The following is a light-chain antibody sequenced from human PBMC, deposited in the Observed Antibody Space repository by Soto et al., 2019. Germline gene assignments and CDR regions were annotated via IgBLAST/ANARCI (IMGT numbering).Light chain of an antibody. V-gene: IGLV2-14*01. CDR1: SSDVGGYNY. Sequence: QSALTQPASVSGSPGQSITISCTGTSSDVGGYNYVSWYQQHPGKAPKLMIYEVSNRPSGVSNRVSGSKSANTASLTISGLQAEDEADYYCSSYTGSSTYVVFGGGTKLTVL. CDR3: SSYTGSSTYVV. CDR2: EVS. J-gene: IGLJ2*01.